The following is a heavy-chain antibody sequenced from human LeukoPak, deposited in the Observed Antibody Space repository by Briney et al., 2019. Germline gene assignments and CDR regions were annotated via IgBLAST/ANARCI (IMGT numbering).Heavy chain of an antibody. CDR3: AKDIHDFWSGYYGY. CDR2: ISGSGDDT. D-gene: IGHD3-3*01. V-gene: IGHV3-23*01. CDR1: GFTFASHA. Sequence: GGSLRLSCAASGFTFASHAMRWVRQAPGKGLEWVSGISGSGDDTFYADSVKGRFTISRDNSKNTLYLQMNSLRAEDTAVYYCAKDIHDFWSGYYGYWGQGTLVTVSS. J-gene: IGHJ4*02.